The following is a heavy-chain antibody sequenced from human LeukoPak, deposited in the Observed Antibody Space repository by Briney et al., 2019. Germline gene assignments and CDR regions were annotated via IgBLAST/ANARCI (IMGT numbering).Heavy chain of an antibody. Sequence: ASVKVSCKASGYTFTSYGISWVRQAPGQGLEWMGWISAYNGNTNYAQKLQGRVTMTTDTSTSTAYMELRSLRSDDMAVYYCAREGGRSDYGDNYYYMDVWGKGTTVTVSS. J-gene: IGHJ6*03. CDR2: ISAYNGNT. D-gene: IGHD4-17*01. V-gene: IGHV1-18*03. CDR3: AREGGRSDYGDNYYYMDV. CDR1: GYTFTSYG.